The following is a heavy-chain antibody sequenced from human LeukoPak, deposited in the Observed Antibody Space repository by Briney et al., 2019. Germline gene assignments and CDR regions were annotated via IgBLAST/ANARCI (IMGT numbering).Heavy chain of an antibody. J-gene: IGHJ3*02. CDR1: GGSISSGDYY. Sequence: PSETLSLTCTVSGGSISSGDYYWSWIRQPPGKGLEWIGYIYYSGSTNYNPSLKSRVTISVDTSKNQFSLKLSSVTAADTAVYYCARDLPPLYSSSWSDAFDIWGQGTMVTVSS. V-gene: IGHV4-30-4*08. CDR3: ARDLPPLYSSSWSDAFDI. D-gene: IGHD6-13*01. CDR2: IYYSGST.